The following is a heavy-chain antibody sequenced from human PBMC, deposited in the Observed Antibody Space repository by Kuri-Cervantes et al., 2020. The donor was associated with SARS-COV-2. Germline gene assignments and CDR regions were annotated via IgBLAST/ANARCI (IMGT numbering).Heavy chain of an antibody. CDR1: GDSLSSTSAA. J-gene: IGHJ1*01. CDR3: ARAPDGYCSGGSCYSGYFQH. CDR2: TYHRSKWYN. V-gene: IGHV6-1*01. D-gene: IGHD2-15*01. Sequence: SQTFSLTCAISGDSLSSTSAAWNWIRQSPSRGLEWLGRTYHRSKWYNEYPVSVKSRININPDTSKNQFSLQLNFVTPEDTAVYYCARAPDGYCSGGSCYSGYFQHWGQGTLVTVSS.